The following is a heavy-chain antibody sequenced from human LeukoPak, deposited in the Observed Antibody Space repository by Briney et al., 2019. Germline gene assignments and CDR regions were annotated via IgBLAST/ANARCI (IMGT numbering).Heavy chain of an antibody. Sequence: ASVNVSCTASGYTFTIYAMNWVRQAPGQGLEWMGWINTNTGNPTYAQGFTGRFVFSLDTSVSTAYLQTSSLKAEDTAVYYCARGGDYYDSSGYYFDPAEYFQHWGQGTLVTVSS. V-gene: IGHV7-4-1*02. CDR2: INTNTGNP. CDR1: GYTFTIYA. J-gene: IGHJ1*01. D-gene: IGHD3-22*01. CDR3: ARGGDYYDSSGYYFDPAEYFQH.